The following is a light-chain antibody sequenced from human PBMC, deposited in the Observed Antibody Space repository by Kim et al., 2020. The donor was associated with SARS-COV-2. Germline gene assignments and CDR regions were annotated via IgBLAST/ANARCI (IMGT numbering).Light chain of an antibody. J-gene: IGLJ3*02. CDR3: SSYTSSSTFAV. V-gene: IGLV2-14*01. Sequence: QSALTQPASVSGSPGQSITISCTGTSSDVGGYNYVSWYQQHPGKAPKLMIYDVSKRPSGVSNRFSGSKSGNTASLTISGLQAEDEADYYCSSYTSSSTFAVFGGGTQLTVL. CDR2: DVS. CDR1: SSDVGGYNY.